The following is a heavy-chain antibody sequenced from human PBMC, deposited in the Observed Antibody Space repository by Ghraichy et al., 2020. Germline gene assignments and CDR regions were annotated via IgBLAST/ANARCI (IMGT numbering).Heavy chain of an antibody. J-gene: IGHJ3*02. CDR3: AYRDYYDSSGYYNNAFDI. Sequence: GGSLRLSCAASGFTFSSYAMHWVRQAPGKGLEYVSAISSNGGSTYYANSVKGRFTISRDNSKNTLYLQMGSLRAEDMAVYYCAYRDYYDSSGYYNNAFDIWGQGTMVTVSS. CDR2: ISSNGGST. CDR1: GFTFSSYA. D-gene: IGHD3-22*01. V-gene: IGHV3-64*01.